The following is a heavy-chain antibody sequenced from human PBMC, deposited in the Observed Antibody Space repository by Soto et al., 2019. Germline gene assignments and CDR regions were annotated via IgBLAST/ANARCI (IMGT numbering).Heavy chain of an antibody. CDR2: IYHSGST. D-gene: IGHD4-17*01. J-gene: IGHJ4*02. V-gene: IGHV4-31*03. CDR3: ASQTTEKTFDY. CDR1: GGSISSGGYY. Sequence: SSETLSLTCTVSGGSISSGGYYWSWIRQHPGKGLEWIGYIYHSGSTNYNPSLKSRVTISVDTSKNQFSLKLSSVTAADTAVYYCASQTTEKTFDYWGQGTLVTVSS.